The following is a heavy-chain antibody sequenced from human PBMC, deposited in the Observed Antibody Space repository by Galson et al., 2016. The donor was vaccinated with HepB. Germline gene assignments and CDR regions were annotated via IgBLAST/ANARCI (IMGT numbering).Heavy chain of an antibody. D-gene: IGHD2-21*02. J-gene: IGHJ5*02. V-gene: IGHV3-48*01. CDR2: IGSSGRAI. CDR1: GFMLRDYS. Sequence: SLRLSCAASGFMLRDYSMNWVRQAPGKGLEWVSYIGSSGRAIYDADSVKGRFIMSRDNGKNSLYLQMNSLGGGDTAVYYGSNLGVVATERRPVRRFAPWGQGTLVTVSS. CDR3: SNLGVVATERRPVRRFAP.